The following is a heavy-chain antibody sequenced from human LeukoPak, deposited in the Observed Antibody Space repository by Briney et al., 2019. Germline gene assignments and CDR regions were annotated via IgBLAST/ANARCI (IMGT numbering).Heavy chain of an antibody. CDR3: ARLRRDGYPLGY. CDR1: GFTFSDYY. J-gene: IGHJ4*02. D-gene: IGHD5-24*01. V-gene: IGHV3-11*04. CDR2: ISSSGSTI. Sequence: PGGSLRLSCAASGFTFSDYYMSWLRQAPGKGLEWVSYISSSGSTIYYADSVKGRFTISRDNAKNSLYLQMNSLRAEDTALYYCARLRRDGYPLGYWGQGTLVTVSS.